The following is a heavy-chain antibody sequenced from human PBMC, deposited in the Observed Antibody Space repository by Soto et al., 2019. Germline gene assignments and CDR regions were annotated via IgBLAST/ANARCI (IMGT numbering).Heavy chain of an antibody. J-gene: IGHJ4*02. Sequence: QVQLVESGGGVVQPGRSLRLSCAAFGFTFSSYGMHWVRQAPGKGLEWVAVIWYGGSNKYYADSVKGRFTISRDNSKNTLYLQMNILRAVDTAVYYCARVRPAAGDFDYWGQGNLVTVSS. CDR2: IWYGGSNK. CDR3: ARVRPAAGDFDY. D-gene: IGHD6-13*01. V-gene: IGHV3-33*01. CDR1: GFTFSSYG.